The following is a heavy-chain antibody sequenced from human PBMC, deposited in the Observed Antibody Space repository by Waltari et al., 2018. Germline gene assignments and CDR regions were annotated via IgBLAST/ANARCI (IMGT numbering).Heavy chain of an antibody. CDR2: MSYTGAT. V-gene: IGHV4-39*01. Sequence: GWIRQPLGQGLEWIGTMSYTGATYSSPSLESRVTVSRDTSKNQLSLKLVSVTAADTAVYYCATYIGASVGTAAFDVWGQGTMVAVS. J-gene: IGHJ3*01. D-gene: IGHD1-1*01. CDR3: ATYIGASVGTAAFDV.